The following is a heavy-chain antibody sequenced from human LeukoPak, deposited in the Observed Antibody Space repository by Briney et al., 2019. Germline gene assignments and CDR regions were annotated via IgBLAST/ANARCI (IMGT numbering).Heavy chain of an antibody. V-gene: IGHV1-18*01. D-gene: IGHD3-16*01. J-gene: IGHJ3*02. CDR2: MSAYNGNK. Sequence: AAVKDSCKASGYTFTSYGISGVRQAPGQGVEGMGWMSAYNGNKNYAKKLQGRVTMTTDTSTSTAYMELRSLRSDDTAVYYCARADIMITFGGVMDDAFDIWGQGTMVTVSS. CDR1: GYTFTSYG. CDR3: ARADIMITFGGVMDDAFDI.